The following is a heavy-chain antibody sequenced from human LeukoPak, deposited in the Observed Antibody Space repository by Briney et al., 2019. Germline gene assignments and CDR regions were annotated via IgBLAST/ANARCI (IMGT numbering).Heavy chain of an antibody. CDR2: IIPILGIA. D-gene: IGHD3-22*01. J-gene: IGHJ6*02. V-gene: IGHV1-69*04. CDR3: ARATSYYYDSSASLPYGMDV. Sequence: ASVKVSCKASGGTFSSYAISWVRQAPGQGLEWMGRIIPILGIANYAQKFQGRVTITADKSTSTAYMELSSLRSEDTAVYYCARATSYYYDSSASLPYGMDVWGQGTTVAVSS. CDR1: GGTFSSYA.